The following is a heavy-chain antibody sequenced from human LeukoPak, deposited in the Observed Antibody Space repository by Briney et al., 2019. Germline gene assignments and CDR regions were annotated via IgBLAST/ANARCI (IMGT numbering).Heavy chain of an antibody. J-gene: IGHJ6*02. CDR1: GGSISSSNW. Sequence: PSGTLSLTCAVSGGSISSSNWWSWVRQHPGKGLEWIGYIYYSGSTYYNPSLKSRVTISVDTSKNQFSLKLSSVTAADTAVYYCARDQGGPNYYDNYGMDVWGQGTTVTVSS. CDR3: ARDQGGPNYYDNYGMDV. D-gene: IGHD2-15*01. CDR2: IYYSGST. V-gene: IGHV4-4*02.